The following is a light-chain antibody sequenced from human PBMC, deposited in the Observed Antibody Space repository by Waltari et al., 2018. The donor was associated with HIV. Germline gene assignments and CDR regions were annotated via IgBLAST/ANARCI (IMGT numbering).Light chain of an antibody. CDR3: QQYALSPFT. J-gene: IGKJ2*01. V-gene: IGKV3-20*01. CDR1: QTVTSNS. CDR2: YAS. Sequence: EIVLTQSPGPQSLSTGSSASLSCRASQTVTSNSIAWYQVRPGQAPRVVIYYASYRAADIPDRFTGSGSGTNFTLTITRLEPEDFALYFCQQYALSPFTFGQGTSLEV.